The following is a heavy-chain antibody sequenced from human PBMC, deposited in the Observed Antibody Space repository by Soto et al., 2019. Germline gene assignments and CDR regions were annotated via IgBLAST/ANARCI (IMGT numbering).Heavy chain of an antibody. D-gene: IGHD6-19*01. V-gene: IGHV3-23*01. CDR2: ISGSGGST. CDR3: AKSPWVAVSLGNYFDY. CDR1: GFTFSSYA. J-gene: IGHJ4*02. Sequence: GGSLRLSCAASGFTFSSYAMSWVRQAPGKGLEWVSAISGSGGSTYYADSVKGRFTISRDNSKKTLFLQMNSRGAEDTAVYYCAKSPWVAVSLGNYFDYWGQGTLVTVSS.